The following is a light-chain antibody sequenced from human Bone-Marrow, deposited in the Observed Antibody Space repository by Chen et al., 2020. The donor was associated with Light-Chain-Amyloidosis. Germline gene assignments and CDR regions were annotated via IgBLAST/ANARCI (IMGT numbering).Light chain of an antibody. CDR3: SSFTSSSSYV. Sequence: QSALTQPASVSGSPGQSITISCTGTSGDVGTYNYVSWYQQHPGQAPKVMIYAVSNRPSGVSNRFAGSKSGNTASLTISGLQAEDEADYYCSSFTSSSSYVFGPGTKVTVL. CDR2: AVS. CDR1: SGDVGTYNY. V-gene: IGLV2-14*01. J-gene: IGLJ1*01.